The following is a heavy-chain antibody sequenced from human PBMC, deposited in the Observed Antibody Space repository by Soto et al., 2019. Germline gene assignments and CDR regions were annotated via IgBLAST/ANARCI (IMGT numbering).Heavy chain of an antibody. CDR1: GGSISSYY. CDR3: ARDSFPPYSSSSKGFDY. J-gene: IGHJ4*02. CDR2: LDYSGTT. Sequence: PSETLSLTCTVSGGSISSYYWNWIRQSPGKGLEWIASLDYSGTTNYNPSLKGRITTSVDPSKKQFSLKMRSVTAADTAVYYCARDSFPPYSSSSKGFDYWGQGSLVTVSS. D-gene: IGHD6-6*01. V-gene: IGHV4-59*01.